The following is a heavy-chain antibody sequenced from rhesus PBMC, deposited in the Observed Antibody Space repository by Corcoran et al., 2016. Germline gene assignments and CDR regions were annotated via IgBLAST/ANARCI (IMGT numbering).Heavy chain of an antibody. CDR1: GASISRNY. CDR2: INGSGGST. Sequence: QVQLQESGPGLVKPSETLPLTCAVSGASISRNYWRWIRQAPGQGLEWIGRINGSGGSTDNKPSIKSRVTMSKDTSKNQFALKLSSVTAADTAVYYCAREGSWSNWGAVDFWGQGLRVTVSS. J-gene: IGHJ3*01. D-gene: IGHD6-13*01. V-gene: IGHV4S2*01. CDR3: AREGSWSNWGAVDF.